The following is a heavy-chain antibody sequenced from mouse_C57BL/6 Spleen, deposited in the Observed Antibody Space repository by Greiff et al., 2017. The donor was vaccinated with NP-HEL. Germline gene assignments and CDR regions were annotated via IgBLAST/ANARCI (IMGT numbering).Heavy chain of an antibody. V-gene: IGHV1-69*01. CDR1: GYTFTSYW. Sequence: VQLQQPGAELVMPGASVKLSCKASGYTFTSYWMHWVKQRPGQGLEWIGEIDPSDSYTNYNQKFKGKSTLTVDKSSSTAYMQLSSLTSEDSAVYYCASSITTVVATDDWGQGTTLTVSS. J-gene: IGHJ2*01. CDR3: ASSITTVVATDD. CDR2: IDPSDSYT. D-gene: IGHD1-1*01.